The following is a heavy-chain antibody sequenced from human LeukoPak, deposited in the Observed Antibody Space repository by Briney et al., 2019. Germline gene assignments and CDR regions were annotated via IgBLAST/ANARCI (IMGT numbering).Heavy chain of an antibody. Sequence: GASLKLSCKASGYTFTSYDINWVRQATGQGLEWMGWMNPNSGNTGYAQKFQGRVTMTRNTSISTAYMALSSLRSADTAVYYCAVAGYSSSAHPWGQGTLVTVSS. CDR3: AVAGYSSSAHP. J-gene: IGHJ5*02. D-gene: IGHD6-6*01. CDR2: MNPNSGNT. CDR1: GYTFTSYD. V-gene: IGHV1-8*01.